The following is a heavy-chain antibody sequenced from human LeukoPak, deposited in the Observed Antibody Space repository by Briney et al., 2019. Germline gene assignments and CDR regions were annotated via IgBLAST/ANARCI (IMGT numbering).Heavy chain of an antibody. D-gene: IGHD3-16*01. V-gene: IGHV3-7*03. CDR1: GFTFSSYS. J-gene: IGHJ4*02. CDR2: IKDEGSEK. Sequence: GGSLRLSCAASGFTFSSYSMNWVRQAPGKGLEWVANIKDEGSEKYYVDSVKGRFTISRDNAKNSLYLQMNSLRVEDTAVYYCAGALRPLDYWGQGTLVTVSS. CDR3: AGALRPLDY.